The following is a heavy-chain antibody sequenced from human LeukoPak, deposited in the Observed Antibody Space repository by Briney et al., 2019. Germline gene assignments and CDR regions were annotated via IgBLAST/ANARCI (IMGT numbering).Heavy chain of an antibody. CDR3: ARSPISGYWYFDL. CDR1: GLTFSSYA. Sequence: GGSLRLSCAASGLTFSSYAMSWVRQAPGKGLEWVANIKQDGSEKYYVDSVKGRFTISRDNAKNSLYLQMNSLRAGDTAVYYCARSPISGYWYFDLWGRGTLVTVSS. D-gene: IGHD3-10*01. J-gene: IGHJ2*01. CDR2: IKQDGSEK. V-gene: IGHV3-7*01.